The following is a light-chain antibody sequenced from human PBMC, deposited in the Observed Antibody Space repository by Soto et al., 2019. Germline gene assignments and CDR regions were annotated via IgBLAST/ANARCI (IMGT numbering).Light chain of an antibody. J-gene: IGKJ1*01. Sequence: EIVLTQSPGTLSFSPGERATLSCRASQSVSSSYLAWYQQKPGQAPRLLIYGASSRATGIPDRFSGSGSGTDFTLTISRLEPEDFAVYYCQQYGSSQWTFGQGTKLEIK. CDR1: QSVSSSY. CDR2: GAS. CDR3: QQYGSSQWT. V-gene: IGKV3-20*01.